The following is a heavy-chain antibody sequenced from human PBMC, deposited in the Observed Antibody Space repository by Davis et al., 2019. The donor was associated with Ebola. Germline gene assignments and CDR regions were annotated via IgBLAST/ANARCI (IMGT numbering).Heavy chain of an antibody. Sequence: PSDTLSPTFAVYGGSFSGHYWTWILQSPGRGLGWIGYIYSDDITNYNPSLKSRVSISVGTSKNQFSLKLSSVTAADTAGYYCARTNAFDSWGQGTMVTVSP. CDR3: ARTNAFDS. CDR2: IYSDDIT. J-gene: IGHJ3*01. CDR1: GGSFSGHY. D-gene: IGHD4-11*01. V-gene: IGHV4-59*08.